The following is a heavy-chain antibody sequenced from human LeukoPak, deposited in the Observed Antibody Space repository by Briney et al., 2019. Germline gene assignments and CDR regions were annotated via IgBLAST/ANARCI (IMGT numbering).Heavy chain of an antibody. V-gene: IGHV3-30-3*01. Sequence: GRSLRLSCAASGFTFSSYAMHWVRQAPGEGLEWVAVISYDGSNKYYADSVKGRFTISRDNSKNTLYLQMNSLRAEDTAVYYCASDSSGWYYWGQGTLVTVSS. CDR3: ASDSSGWYY. D-gene: IGHD6-19*01. J-gene: IGHJ4*02. CDR1: GFTFSSYA. CDR2: ISYDGSNK.